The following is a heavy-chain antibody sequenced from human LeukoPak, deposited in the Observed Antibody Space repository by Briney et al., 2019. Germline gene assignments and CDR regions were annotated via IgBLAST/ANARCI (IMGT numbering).Heavy chain of an antibody. Sequence: LVTVSCKASGGTFSSYAISWVRQAPGQGLEWMGGIIPIFGTANYAQKFEGRVTITTDESTSTAYMELSSLRSEDTAVYYCARGVPAAKEGYFDYWGQGTLVTVSS. V-gene: IGHV1-69*05. J-gene: IGHJ4*02. CDR2: IIPIFGTA. CDR3: ARGVPAAKEGYFDY. CDR1: GGTFSSYA. D-gene: IGHD2-2*01.